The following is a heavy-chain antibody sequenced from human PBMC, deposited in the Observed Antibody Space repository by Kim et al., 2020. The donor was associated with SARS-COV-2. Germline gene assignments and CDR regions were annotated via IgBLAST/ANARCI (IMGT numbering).Heavy chain of an antibody. CDR2: VSYDENKK. CDR1: GFSFSSYG. V-gene: IGHV3-30*02. J-gene: IGHJ4*01. D-gene: IGHD3-9*01. Sequence: GGSLRLSCAAFGFSFSSYGMHWVRQTPGKGLEWVTFVSYDENKKYYADSVKGRFTISRDNSKNTVYLQMDSLKAEDTAVYYCAKDHILAGYRYFAAWGQEPWSPSPQ. CDR3: AKDHILAGYRYFAA.